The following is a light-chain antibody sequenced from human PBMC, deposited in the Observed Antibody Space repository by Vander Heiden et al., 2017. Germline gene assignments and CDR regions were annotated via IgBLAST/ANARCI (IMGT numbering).Light chain of an antibody. V-gene: IGLV2-14*03. CDR2: AVS. CDR3: SSYTSSSALYV. Sequence: QSSLPQPASVSVSPGQSTTISCTGTRSDVGDYNYVAWYQQHPGKAPKLMIYAVSNRPSGVSIRFSGSKSGNTASLTISGLQTDDEADYYCSSYTSSSALYVFGTGTTVNVL. CDR1: RSDVGDYNY. J-gene: IGLJ1*01.